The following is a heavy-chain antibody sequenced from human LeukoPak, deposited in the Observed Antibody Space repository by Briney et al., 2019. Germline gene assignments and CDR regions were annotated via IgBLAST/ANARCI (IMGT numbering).Heavy chain of an antibody. CDR1: GVTFSSYG. D-gene: IGHD6-19*01. J-gene: IGHJ2*01. CDR2: ISYDGSNK. CDR3: ARDRADSSGWFNYWYFAL. V-gene: IGHV3-30*03. Sequence: GGSLRLSCAASGVTFSSYGMHWVRQAPGKGLEWVAVISYDGSNKYYADSVKGRFTISRDNSKNTLYLQMNSLRTEDTAVYYCARDRADSSGWFNYWYFALWGRGTLVTVSS.